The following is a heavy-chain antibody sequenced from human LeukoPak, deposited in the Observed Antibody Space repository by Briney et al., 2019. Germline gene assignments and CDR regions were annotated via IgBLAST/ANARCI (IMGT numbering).Heavy chain of an antibody. D-gene: IGHD1-7*01. Sequence: PGRSLRLSCAASGFTFSNYGVHWVRQAPGKGLEWVAVIWFDGSKTYYEDSVEGRFTISRDNSKNTLYLQMNSLRAEDTAVYYCARVGTGTTPDVYYYYYYYMDVWGKGTTVTVSS. CDR3: ARVGTGTTPDVYYYYYYYMDV. J-gene: IGHJ6*03. CDR2: IWFDGSKT. CDR1: GFTFSNYG. V-gene: IGHV3-33*01.